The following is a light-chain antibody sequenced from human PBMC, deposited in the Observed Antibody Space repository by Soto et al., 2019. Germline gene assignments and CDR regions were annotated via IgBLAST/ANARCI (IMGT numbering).Light chain of an antibody. CDR3: QQRINWLT. CDR2: DAS. J-gene: IGKJ4*01. CDR1: QSLSSY. Sequence: EIVLTQSPATLSLSPGERATLSCRASQSLSSYLAWYQQKPGQAPRLLIYDASNRATGIPARFSGSGSGTDFTLTISSLEPEDFAGYYCQQRINWLTFGGGTKVEIK. V-gene: IGKV3-11*01.